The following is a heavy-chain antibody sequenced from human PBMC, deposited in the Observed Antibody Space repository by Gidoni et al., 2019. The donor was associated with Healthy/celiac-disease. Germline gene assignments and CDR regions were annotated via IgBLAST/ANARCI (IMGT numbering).Heavy chain of an antibody. J-gene: IGHJ4*02. CDR1: GGSISSSSYY. CDR2: IFYSGST. V-gene: IGHV4-39*01. CDR3: ARRAYSTSWSYYFDY. D-gene: IGHD6-13*01. Sequence: QLQLQESGPGLVKPSETLSLTCIVSGGSISSSSYYWGWIRQPPGKGLEWIGSIFYSGSTNYNPVLKSRVTISVDTSKNQFSLKLSSVTAADTAVYYCARRAYSTSWSYYFDYWGQGTLVTVSS.